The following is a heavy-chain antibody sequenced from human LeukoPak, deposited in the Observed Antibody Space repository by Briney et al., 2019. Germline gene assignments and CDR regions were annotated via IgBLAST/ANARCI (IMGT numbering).Heavy chain of an antibody. CDR1: GGSFSGYY. CDR2: INHSGST. Sequence: PSETLSLTCAVYGGSFSGYYWSWIRQSPGKGLEWIGEINHSGSTNYNPSLKSRVTISVDTSKNQFSLKLSSVTAADTAVYYCASGGATTSPGDYWGQGTLVTVSS. J-gene: IGHJ4*02. D-gene: IGHD1-26*01. CDR3: ASGGATTSPGDY. V-gene: IGHV4-34*01.